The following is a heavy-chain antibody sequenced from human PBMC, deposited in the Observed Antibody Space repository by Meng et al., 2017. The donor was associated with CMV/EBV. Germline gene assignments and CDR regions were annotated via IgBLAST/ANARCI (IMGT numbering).Heavy chain of an antibody. V-gene: IGHV1-69*02. J-gene: IGHJ5*02. CDR1: GGTFSSNT. CDR2: TIPILGIA. D-gene: IGHD3-10*01. Sequence: SVKVSCKASGGTFSSNTITWVRQAPGQGLEWMGRTIPILGIADYAQKFQGRLTITADKSTRTAFMELSSLRSEDTAVYYCARSLGPPCGDLLYLWGQGTLVTVSS. CDR3: ARSLGPPCGDLLYL.